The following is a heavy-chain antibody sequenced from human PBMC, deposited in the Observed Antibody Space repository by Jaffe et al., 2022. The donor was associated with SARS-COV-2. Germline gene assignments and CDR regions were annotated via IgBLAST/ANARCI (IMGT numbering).Heavy chain of an antibody. CDR2: IYWDDDK. CDR3: AHLSYHKSSGWFLMDY. V-gene: IGHV2-5*02. J-gene: IGHJ4*02. CDR1: GFSLSTSGVG. D-gene: IGHD6-19*01. Sequence: QITLKESGPTLVKPTQTLTLTCTFSGFSLSTSGVGVGWIRQPPGKALEWLALIYWDDDKRYSPSLKSRLTITKDTSKNQVVLTMTNMDPVDTATYYCAHLSYHKSSGWFLMDYWGQGTLVTVSS.